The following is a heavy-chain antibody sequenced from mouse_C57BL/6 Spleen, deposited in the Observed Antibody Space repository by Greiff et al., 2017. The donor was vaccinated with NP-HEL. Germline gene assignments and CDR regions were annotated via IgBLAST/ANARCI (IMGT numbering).Heavy chain of an antibody. D-gene: IGHD2-4*01. J-gene: IGHJ3*01. V-gene: IGHV5-4*01. CDR3: ARDTMITKFAY. CDR1: GFTFSSYA. Sequence: DVKLVESGGGLVKPGGSLKLSCAASGFTFSSYAMSWVRQTPEKRLEWVATISDGGSYTYYPDNVKGRFTISRDNAKNNLYLQMSHLKSEDTAMYYCARDTMITKFAYWGQGTLVTVSA. CDR2: ISDGGSYT.